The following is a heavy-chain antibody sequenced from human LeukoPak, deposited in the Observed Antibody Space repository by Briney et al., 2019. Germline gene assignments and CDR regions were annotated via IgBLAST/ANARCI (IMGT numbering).Heavy chain of an antibody. V-gene: IGHV1-18*01. CDR3: ARPLTRDTSSGLDFDS. CDR2: ISTYNGNR. J-gene: IGHJ4*02. Sequence: ASVKVSCKASGYTFTNYGISWVRQAPGQGLEWMGWISTYNGNRNYARKVQGRVTMTTDTSTSTAYMELRSLRSDDTAVYYCARPLTRDTSSGLDFDSWGQGTLVTVSS. CDR1: GYTFTNYG. D-gene: IGHD3-16*01.